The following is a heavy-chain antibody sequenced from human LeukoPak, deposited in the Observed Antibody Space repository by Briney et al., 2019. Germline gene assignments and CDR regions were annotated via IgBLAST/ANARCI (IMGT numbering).Heavy chain of an antibody. V-gene: IGHV1-69*01. D-gene: IGHD3-22*01. J-gene: IGHJ4*02. CDR1: GGTFSSYA. CDR3: ARVGADYYDSSGYAYFDY. Sequence: SVKVSCKASGGTFSSYAISWVRQAPGQGLEWMGGIIPIFGTASYAQKFQGRVTITADESTSTAYMELSSLRSEDTAVYYCARVGADYYDSSGYAYFDYWGQGTLVTVSS. CDR2: IIPIFGTA.